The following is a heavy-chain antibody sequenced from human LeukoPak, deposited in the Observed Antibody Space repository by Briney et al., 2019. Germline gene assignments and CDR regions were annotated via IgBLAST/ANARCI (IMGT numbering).Heavy chain of an antibody. CDR1: GGSISSYY. CDR3: ARGARAGYNLEPFDY. V-gene: IGHV4-59*01. Sequence: PSETLSLTCTVSGGSISSYYWSWIRQPPGKGLEWIGYTYYSGSTNYNPSLKSRVTISVDTSKNQFSLKLSSVTAADTAVYYCARGARAGYNLEPFDYWGQGTLVTVSS. D-gene: IGHD5-24*01. CDR2: TYYSGST. J-gene: IGHJ4*02.